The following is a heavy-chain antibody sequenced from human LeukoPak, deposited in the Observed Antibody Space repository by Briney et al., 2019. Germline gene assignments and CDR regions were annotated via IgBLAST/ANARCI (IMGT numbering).Heavy chain of an antibody. Sequence: GGSLRLSCAASGFTISSYSMNWVGQAPGKGLEWVSSISSSSSYIYYADSVKGRFTISRDNAKNSLYLQMNSLRAEDTAVYYCARALDIVIVVAKGSWFDPWGQGTLVTVSS. CDR2: ISSSSSYI. J-gene: IGHJ5*02. D-gene: IGHD2-15*01. V-gene: IGHV3-21*01. CDR1: GFTISSYS. CDR3: ARALDIVIVVAKGSWFDP.